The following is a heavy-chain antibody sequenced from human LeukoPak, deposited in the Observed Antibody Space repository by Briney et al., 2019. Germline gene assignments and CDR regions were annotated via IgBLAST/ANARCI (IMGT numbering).Heavy chain of an antibody. V-gene: IGHV3-23*01. D-gene: IGHD3-22*01. CDR2: ISGSGGST. J-gene: IGHJ3*02. CDR3: AKDLSFDYYDSSGYYSSDAFDI. Sequence: GGSLRLSCAASGFTVSSNDMSWVRQAPGKGLEWVSAISGSGGSTYYADSVKGRFTISRDNSKNTLYLQMNSLRAEDTAVYYCAKDLSFDYYDSSGYYSSDAFDIWGQGTMVTVSS. CDR1: GFTVSSND.